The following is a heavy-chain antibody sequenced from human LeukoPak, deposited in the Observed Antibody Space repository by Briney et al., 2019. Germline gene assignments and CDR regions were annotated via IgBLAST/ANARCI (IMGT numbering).Heavy chain of an antibody. V-gene: IGHV3-7*04. J-gene: IGHJ5*02. Sequence: GXXLXLSCAASGFTFSSFWMSWVRQAPGKGLEWVAHIKEDGSMLSYVDSVKGRFTISRDNAKNSVYLQMNSLRAEDTAVYYCARVVTWFDPWGQGSLVTVSS. CDR3: ARVVTWFDP. CDR1: GFTFSSFW. CDR2: IKEDGSML.